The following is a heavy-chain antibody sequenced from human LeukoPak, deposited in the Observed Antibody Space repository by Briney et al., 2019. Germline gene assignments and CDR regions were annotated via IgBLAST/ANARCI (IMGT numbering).Heavy chain of an antibody. CDR3: AKGPRQWLVPTGPGY. CDR2: ISSSSSYI. J-gene: IGHJ4*02. D-gene: IGHD6-19*01. Sequence: GGSLRLSCAASGFTFSSYAMSWVRQAPGKGLEWVSSISSSSSYIYYADSVKGRFTISRDNSKNTLYLQMNSLRAEDTAVYYCAKGPRQWLVPTGPGYWGQGTLVTVSS. V-gene: IGHV3-23*01. CDR1: GFTFSSYA.